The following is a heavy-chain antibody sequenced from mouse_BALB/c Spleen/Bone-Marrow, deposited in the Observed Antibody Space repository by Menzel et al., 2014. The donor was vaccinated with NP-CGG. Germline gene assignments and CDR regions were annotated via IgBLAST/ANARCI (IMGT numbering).Heavy chain of an antibody. CDR2: INPYNDGT. CDR3: ARSYGGGDY. V-gene: IGHV1-14*01. CDR1: GYTFTSYV. Sequence: EVKLMESGPELVKPGASVKMSCKASGYTFTSYVMHWVKQKPGQGLEWIGYINPYNDGTKYNEKFKGKATLTSDKSSSTAYVELSSLTSEDSAVYYCARSYGGGDYWGQGTTLTVSS. D-gene: IGHD1-1*01. J-gene: IGHJ2*01.